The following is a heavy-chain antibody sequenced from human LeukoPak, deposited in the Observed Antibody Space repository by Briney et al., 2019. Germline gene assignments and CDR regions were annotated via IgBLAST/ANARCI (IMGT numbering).Heavy chain of an antibody. V-gene: IGHV3-30*04. J-gene: IGHJ6*03. CDR1: GFTFSSYA. CDR3: AKDRCSNGIGCLYYYMDV. CDR2: ISYDGSNK. Sequence: PGGSLRLSCAASGFTFSSYAMHWVRQAPGKGLEWVAVISYDGSNKYYADSVKGRFTISRDNSKNTLYLQMNSLRAEDTAVYYCAKDRCSNGIGCLYYYMDVWGKGTMVTISS. D-gene: IGHD2-8*01.